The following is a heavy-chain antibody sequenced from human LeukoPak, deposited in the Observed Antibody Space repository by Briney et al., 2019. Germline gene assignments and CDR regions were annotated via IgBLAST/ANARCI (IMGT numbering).Heavy chain of an antibody. Sequence: GASVKVSCKASGYPFTSYYINWVRQAPGQGLEWMGWISAYNGDTNYAQNFQDRVTMTTDTSTDTAYMELRSLRSDDTAVYYCARDGLSYTNPNNWFDPWGQGTLVTVSS. V-gene: IGHV1-18*01. CDR1: GYPFTSYY. J-gene: IGHJ5*02. CDR3: ARDGLSYTNPNNWFDP. D-gene: IGHD2-2*02. CDR2: ISAYNGDT.